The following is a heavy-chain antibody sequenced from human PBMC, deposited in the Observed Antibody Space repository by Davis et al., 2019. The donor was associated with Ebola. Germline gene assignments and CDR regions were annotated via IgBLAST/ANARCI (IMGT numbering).Heavy chain of an antibody. V-gene: IGHV1-46*01. Sequence: AASVKVSCKASGYTFTSYYMHWVRQAPGQGLEWMGIINPSGGSTSYAQKFQGRVTMTRDTSTSTVYMELSSLRPEDTAVYYCARDMQNAYVGNSGPLQHWGQGTLVTVS. D-gene: IGHD4-23*01. J-gene: IGHJ4*02. CDR2: INPSGGST. CDR1: GYTFTSYY. CDR3: ARDMQNAYVGNSGPLQH.